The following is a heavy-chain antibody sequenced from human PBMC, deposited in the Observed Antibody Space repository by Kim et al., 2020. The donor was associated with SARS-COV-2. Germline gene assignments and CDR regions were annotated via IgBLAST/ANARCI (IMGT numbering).Heavy chain of an antibody. J-gene: IGHJ6*03. Sequence: SETLSLTCAVYGGSFSGYYWSWIRQPPGKGLEWIGEINHSGSTNYNPSLKSRVTISVDTSKNQFSLKLSSVTAADTAVYYCARGTRQWLGRGPSYYSMDV. V-gene: IGHV4-34*01. CDR1: GGSFSGYY. CDR3: ARGTRQWLGRGPSYYSMDV. D-gene: IGHD6-19*01. CDR2: INHSGST.